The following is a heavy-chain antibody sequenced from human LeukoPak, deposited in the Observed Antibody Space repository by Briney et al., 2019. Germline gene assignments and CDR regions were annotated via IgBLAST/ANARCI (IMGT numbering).Heavy chain of an antibody. Sequence: SETLTLTCTVSGGTISSYYWSWIRQPPGKGLEWIGYIYYSGSTNYNPSLKSRVTISVDTSKNQFSPKRSSVTAADTAVYYCARVAADSIYYWGQGTLVTVSS. CDR1: GGTISSYY. CDR2: IYYSGST. D-gene: IGHD3-22*01. CDR3: ARVAADSIYY. V-gene: IGHV4-59*08. J-gene: IGHJ4*02.